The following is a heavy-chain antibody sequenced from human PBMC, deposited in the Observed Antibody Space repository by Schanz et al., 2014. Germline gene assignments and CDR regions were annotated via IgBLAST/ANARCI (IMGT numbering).Heavy chain of an antibody. D-gene: IGHD6-13*01. CDR1: GFTFSSSG. J-gene: IGHJ1*01. CDR3: AGATYSSSWYGGSEYFQH. V-gene: IGHV3-30*02. Sequence: HVQLVESGGGVVQPGGSLRLSCAASGFTFSSSGMHWVRQAPGKGLEWVAFIPSDESNKYYIDSVKGRFTISRDNSRETMFLQMNTLRPDDTAVYYCAGATYSSSWYGGSEYFQHWGQGTLVTVSS. CDR2: IPSDESNK.